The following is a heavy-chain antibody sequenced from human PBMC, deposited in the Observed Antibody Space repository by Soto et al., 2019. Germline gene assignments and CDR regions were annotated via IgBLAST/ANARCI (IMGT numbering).Heavy chain of an antibody. V-gene: IGHV1-46*02. D-gene: IGHD2-21*02. CDR1: GYPFNTYY. Sequence: ASVKVSCKSSGYPFNTYYLHWVRQAPGQGLEWMGMIHPSGGGSTYAQKFLGRVTMTMDSSTSTVFMELTSLRSADKAVYYCARVGNIAVVTDSFDSWGQVPLVTVSS. CDR2: IHPSGGGS. CDR3: ARVGNIAVVTDSFDS. J-gene: IGHJ4*02.